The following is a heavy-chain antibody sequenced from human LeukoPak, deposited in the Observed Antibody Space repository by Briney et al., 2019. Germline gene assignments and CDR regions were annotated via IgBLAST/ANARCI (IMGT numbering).Heavy chain of an antibody. CDR3: ARSGSSSIFDY. CDR2: IYYSGST. CDR1: GASISSSSYH. D-gene: IGHD6-13*01. J-gene: IGHJ4*02. V-gene: IGHV4-39*01. Sequence: SETLSLTCTVSGASISSSSYHWDWIRQPPGKGLEWIGSIYYSGSTYYNPSLKSRVTISVDTSKNQFSLKLSSVTAADTAMYYCARSGSSSIFDYWGQGTLVTVSS.